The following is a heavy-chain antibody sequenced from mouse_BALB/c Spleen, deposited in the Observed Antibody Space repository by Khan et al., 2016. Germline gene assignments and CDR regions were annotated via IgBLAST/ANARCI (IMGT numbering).Heavy chain of an antibody. CDR2: IHYSGTT. CDR3: ARWNYDHFDY. V-gene: IGHV3-1*02. D-gene: IGHD2-4*01. J-gene: IGHJ2*01. CDR1: GYSITRGYS. Sequence: EVQLQESGPDLVKPSQPLSLTCTVSGYSITRGYSWHWIRQFPGNKLEWMGYIHYSGTTNYNPSLKSRISITRDTSKNQFFLQLNSVTAEDTAIYYCARWNYDHFDYWGQGTTLTVSS.